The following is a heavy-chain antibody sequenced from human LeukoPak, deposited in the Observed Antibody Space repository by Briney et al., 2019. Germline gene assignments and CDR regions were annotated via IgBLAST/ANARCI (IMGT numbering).Heavy chain of an antibody. CDR1: GYTFTGYY. J-gene: IGHJ6*02. V-gene: IGHV1-2*02. CDR2: INPNSGGT. D-gene: IGHD3-22*01. Sequence: ASVKVSCKASGYTFTGYYRHWVRQAPGQGLEWMGWINPNSGGTNYAQKFQGRVTMTRDTSISTAYMELSRLRSDDTAVYYCASDLGADSSGIYYYYGMDVWGQGTPVTVSS. CDR3: ASDLGADSSGIYYYYGMDV.